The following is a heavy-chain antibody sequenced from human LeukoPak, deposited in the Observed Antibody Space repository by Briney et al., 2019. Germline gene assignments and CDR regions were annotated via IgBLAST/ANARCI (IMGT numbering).Heavy chain of an antibody. J-gene: IGHJ6*02. Sequence: GGSLRLSCAASGFTFSNAWMSWVRQAPGKGLEWVGRIKSKTDGGTTDCAAPVKGRFTISRDDSKNTLYLQMNSLKTEDTAVYYCTTPPSCGGDCYSYYYYGMDVWGQGTTVTVSS. CDR2: IKSKTDGGTT. CDR1: GFTFSNAW. D-gene: IGHD2-21*02. CDR3: TTPPSCGGDCYSYYYYGMDV. V-gene: IGHV3-15*01.